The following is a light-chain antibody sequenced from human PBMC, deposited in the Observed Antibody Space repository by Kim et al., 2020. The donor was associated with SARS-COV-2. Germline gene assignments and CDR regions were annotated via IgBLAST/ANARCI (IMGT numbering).Light chain of an antibody. J-gene: IGKJ4*01. CDR1: LRIDSN. V-gene: IGKV3-15*01. Sequence: SLSPGESAPLSCMASLRIDSNLAWYEQKPGQSPRLVIYGASTRATGVPARFSGSGSGTEFTLTISSLQSEDFAFYYCQQYGSWPLTFGGGTKVEI. CDR2: GAS. CDR3: QQYGSWPLT.